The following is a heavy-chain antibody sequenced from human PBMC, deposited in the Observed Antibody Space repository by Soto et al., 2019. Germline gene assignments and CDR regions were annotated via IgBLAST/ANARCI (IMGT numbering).Heavy chain of an antibody. CDR1: GFTLSSYG. CDR3: VKDGSSGWPYYYGLDV. D-gene: IGHD6-19*01. CDR2: ISYDGRNK. V-gene: IGHV3-30*18. Sequence: QVQLVESGGGGVQPGRSLRLSCAASGFTLSSYGMHWVRQAPGKGLEWVAVISYDGRNKYYADSVKGRFTISRDNSKNTLYLQMSSLRAEDTAVYYCVKDGSSGWPYYYGLDVWGQGTTVTVSS. J-gene: IGHJ6*02.